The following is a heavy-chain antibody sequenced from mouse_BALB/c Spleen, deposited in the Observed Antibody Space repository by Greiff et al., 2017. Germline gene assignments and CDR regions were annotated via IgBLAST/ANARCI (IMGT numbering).Heavy chain of an antibody. D-gene: IGHD2-3*01. CDR3: ARSGNGYYPFAY. J-gene: IGHJ3*01. Sequence: EVKLVESGGGLVQPGGSRKLSCAASGFTFSSFGMHWVRQAPEKGLEWVAYISSGCSTIYYADTVKGRFTISRDNPKNTLFLQMTSLRSEDTAMYYCARSGNGYYPFAYWGQGTLVTVSA. V-gene: IGHV5-17*02. CDR2: ISSGCSTI. CDR1: GFTFSSFG.